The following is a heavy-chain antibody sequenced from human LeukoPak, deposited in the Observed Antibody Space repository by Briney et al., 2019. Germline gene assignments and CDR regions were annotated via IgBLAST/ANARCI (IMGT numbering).Heavy chain of an antibody. CDR3: ARGGLLWFGELLPHFDY. J-gene: IGHJ4*02. CDR2: INHSGST. Sequence: SETLSLTCAVYGGSFSGYYWSWIRQPPGKGLEWIGEINHSGSTNYNPSLKSRVTISVDTSKNQFSLKLSSVTAAGTAVYYCARGGLLWFGELLPHFDYWGQGTLVTVSS. V-gene: IGHV4-34*01. D-gene: IGHD3-10*01. CDR1: GGSFSGYY.